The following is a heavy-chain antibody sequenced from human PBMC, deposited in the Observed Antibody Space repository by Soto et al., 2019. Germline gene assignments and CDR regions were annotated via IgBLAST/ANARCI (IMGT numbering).Heavy chain of an antibody. D-gene: IGHD3-3*01. CDR1: GYTFTGYY. J-gene: IGHJ4*02. CDR2: INPNSGDT. V-gene: IGHV1-2*02. Sequence: ASVKVSCKASGYTFTGYYMHWVRQAPGQGPEWMGWINPNSGDTNYAQKFQGRVTMTTDTSTSTAYMELRSLRSDDTAVYYCATSSGSGYPVDYWGQGTLVTVSS. CDR3: ATSSGSGYPVDY.